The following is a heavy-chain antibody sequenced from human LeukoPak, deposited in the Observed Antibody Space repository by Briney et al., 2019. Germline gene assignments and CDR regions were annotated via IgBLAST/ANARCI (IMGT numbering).Heavy chain of an antibody. V-gene: IGHV3-11*06. J-gene: IGHJ4*02. CDR2: ISSSSSYI. CDR1: GFTFSDYY. D-gene: IGHD2-2*01. Sequence: PGGSLRLSCAASGFTFSDYYMSWIRQAPGKGLEWVSSISSSSSYIYYADSVKGRFTISRDNAKNSLYLQMNSLRAEDTAVYYCARDGRRYCSSTSCYVVYWGQGTLVTVSS. CDR3: ARDGRRYCSSTSCYVVY.